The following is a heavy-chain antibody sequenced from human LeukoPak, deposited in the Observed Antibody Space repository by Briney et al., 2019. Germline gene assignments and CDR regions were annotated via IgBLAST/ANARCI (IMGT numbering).Heavy chain of an antibody. CDR1: GFTFSSYA. Sequence: GSLRLSCAASGFTFSSYAMSWVRQPPGKGLEWIGSIYYSGSTYYNPSLKSRVTISVDTSKNQFSLKLSSVTAADTAVYYCARIMSGYDSIDYWGQGTLVTVSS. D-gene: IGHD5-12*01. CDR2: IYYSGST. CDR3: ARIMSGYDSIDY. V-gene: IGHV4-39*01. J-gene: IGHJ4*02.